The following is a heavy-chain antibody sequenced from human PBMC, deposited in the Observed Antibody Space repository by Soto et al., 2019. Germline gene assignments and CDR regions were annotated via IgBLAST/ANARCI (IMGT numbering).Heavy chain of an antibody. V-gene: IGHV1-24*01. CDR1: GYTLTEVS. D-gene: IGHD2-2*01. J-gene: IGHJ4*02. CDR3: VISTSIVLVPAAIPLLDY. CDR2: FDPEDGET. Sequence: ASVKVSCKVSGYTLTEVSMHWVRQAPGKGLEWMGGFDPEDGETIYAQKFQGRVTMTEDKSTDTAYMELSSLRSEDTAVYYCVISTSIVLVPAAIPLLDYWGQGTLVTVSS.